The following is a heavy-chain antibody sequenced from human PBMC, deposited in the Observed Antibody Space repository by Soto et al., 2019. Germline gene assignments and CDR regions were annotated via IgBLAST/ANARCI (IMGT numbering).Heavy chain of an antibody. V-gene: IGHV3-15*07. J-gene: IGHJ6*02. CDR3: TTAYGTDYYYYDGMEV. CDR2: IKSKTDGGTT. Sequence: VQLVESGGGLVKPGGSLRLSCAASGFTFSNAWMNWVRQAPGKGLEWVGRIKSKTDGGTTDYAAPVQGRFTISRDDSKNTPYLQRNSLKTEDTAVYYCTTAYGTDYYYYDGMEVWGQGTTVTVSS. CDR1: GFTFSNAW. D-gene: IGHD4-17*01.